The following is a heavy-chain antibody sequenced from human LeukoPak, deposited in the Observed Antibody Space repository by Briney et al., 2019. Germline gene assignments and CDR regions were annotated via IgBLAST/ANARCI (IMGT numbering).Heavy chain of an antibody. CDR1: GFTFSSYG. V-gene: IGHV3-33*01. CDR3: ARGSGSFSGGFDY. Sequence: GGSLRLSCAESGFTFSSYGMHWVRQTPGKGLEWVTIIWSDGTNKYYADSVKGRFTISRDNSKNTLYLQMNSLRAEDTAVYYCARGSGSFSGGFDYWGQGTLVTVSS. CDR2: IWSDGTNK. J-gene: IGHJ4*02. D-gene: IGHD1-26*01.